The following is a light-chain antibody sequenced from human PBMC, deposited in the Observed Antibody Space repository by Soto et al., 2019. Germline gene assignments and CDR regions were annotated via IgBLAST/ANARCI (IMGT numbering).Light chain of an antibody. CDR3: AAWDDGLRGVV. J-gene: IGLJ2*01. Sequence: QSVLTQPPSASGTPGQRVTISCSGSSSNIGSNYVYWYQQLPGTVPQLLIYRNSERPSGVPDRFSGSKSGTSASLAISGLRSDNQPNNYCAAWDDGLRGVVFGGGTKVTAL. CDR2: RNS. CDR1: SSNIGSNY. V-gene: IGLV1-47*01.